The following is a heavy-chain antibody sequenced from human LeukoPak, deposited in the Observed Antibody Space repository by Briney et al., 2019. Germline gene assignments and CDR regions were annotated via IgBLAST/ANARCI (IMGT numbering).Heavy chain of an antibody. D-gene: IGHD5-18*01. CDR3: ARVAFSWMQKNLPDY. CDR2: MNPNSGNT. J-gene: IGHJ4*02. Sequence: ASVKVSCKASGYTFTGYYMHWVRQAPGQGLEWMGWMNPNSGNTGYAQKFQGRVTITRNTSISTAYMELSSLRSEDTAVYYCARVAFSWMQKNLPDYWGQGTLVTVSS. CDR1: GYTFTGYY. V-gene: IGHV1-8*03.